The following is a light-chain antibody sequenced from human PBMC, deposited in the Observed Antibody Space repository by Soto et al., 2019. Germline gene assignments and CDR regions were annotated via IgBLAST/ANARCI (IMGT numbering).Light chain of an antibody. CDR2: QDT. CDR1: NLGNKY. CDR3: QAWDSGTMV. Sequence: SYELTQSPSMSVSPGQTASITCSGDNLGNKYVCWYQQKPGQSPVLVVYQDTNRPSGIPERFSGSNSGNTATLTISGTQPLDEADYYCQAWDSGTMVFGGGTKLTVL. V-gene: IGLV3-1*01. J-gene: IGLJ3*02.